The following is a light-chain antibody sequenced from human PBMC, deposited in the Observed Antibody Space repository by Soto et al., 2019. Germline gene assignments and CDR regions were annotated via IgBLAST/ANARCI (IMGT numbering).Light chain of an antibody. CDR3: SSYTSSNTYV. V-gene: IGLV2-18*02. CDR2: EVS. Sequence: QSMLAQPPSVSGSPGQSVAISCTGTSSDVGSYNRVSWYQQPPGTAPKVMIYEVSNRPSGVPDRFSGSKSGNTASLTISGLQAEDEADYYCSSYTSSNTYVFGTGTKVTVL. J-gene: IGLJ1*01. CDR1: SSDVGSYNR.